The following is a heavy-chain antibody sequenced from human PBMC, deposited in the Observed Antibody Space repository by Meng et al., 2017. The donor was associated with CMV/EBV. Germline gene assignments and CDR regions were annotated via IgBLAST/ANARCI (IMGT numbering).Heavy chain of an antibody. CDR2: ISAYNGNT. CDR3: ARDDEVLRFLEWLPHFDY. D-gene: IGHD3-3*01. Sequence: ASVKVSCKASGYTFTSYCISWVRQAPGQGLEWMGWISAYNGNTNYAQKLQGRVTMTTDTSTSTAYMELRSLRSDDTAVYYCARDDEVLRFLEWLPHFDYWGQGTLVTVSS. J-gene: IGHJ4*02. V-gene: IGHV1-18*01. CDR1: GYTFTSYC.